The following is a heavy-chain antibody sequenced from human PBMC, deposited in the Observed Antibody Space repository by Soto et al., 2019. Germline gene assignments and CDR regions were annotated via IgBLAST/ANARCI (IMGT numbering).Heavy chain of an antibody. CDR2: ISAYNGNT. D-gene: IGHD2-2*01. CDR3: ARDVYCISTSCYSDYYYYGMDV. Sequence: ASVKVSCKSSGYTFTSYGISCVRQAPGQGLEWMGWISAYNGNTNYAQKLQGRVTMTTDTSTSTAYMELRSLRSDDTAVYYCARDVYCISTSCYSDYYYYGMDVWGQGTTVTVSS. CDR1: GYTFTSYG. J-gene: IGHJ6*02. V-gene: IGHV1-18*01.